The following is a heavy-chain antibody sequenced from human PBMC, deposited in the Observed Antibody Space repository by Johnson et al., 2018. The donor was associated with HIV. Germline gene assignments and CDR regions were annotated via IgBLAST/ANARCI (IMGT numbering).Heavy chain of an antibody. CDR2: ISWNSGSI. V-gene: IGHV3-9*01. J-gene: IGHJ3*02. CDR3: AKDLRSVNLDAFDI. CDR1: GFTFDDYA. Sequence: QLVESGGGVVRPGGSLRLSCAASGFTFDDYAMHWVRQAPGKGLEWVSGISWNSGSIGYADSVKGRFTISRDNAKNSLYLQMNSLRAEDTALYYCAKDLRSVNLDAFDIWGQGTMVTVSS. D-gene: IGHD2-15*01.